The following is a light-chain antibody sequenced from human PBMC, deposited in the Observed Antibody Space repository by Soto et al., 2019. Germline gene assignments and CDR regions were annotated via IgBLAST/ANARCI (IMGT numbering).Light chain of an antibody. J-gene: IGLJ3*02. V-gene: IGLV2-23*01. Sequence: QAVVTQPASVSGSPGQSISFSCAGSNSDVGSSVYVSWYRQHPGKAPQLIIYEGNKRPSGVSDRFSGSKSGDTASLTISGLQAEDEADYYCCSYAGGSIYVLFGGGTKVTVL. CDR2: EGN. CDR3: CSYAGGSIYVL. CDR1: NSDVGSSVY.